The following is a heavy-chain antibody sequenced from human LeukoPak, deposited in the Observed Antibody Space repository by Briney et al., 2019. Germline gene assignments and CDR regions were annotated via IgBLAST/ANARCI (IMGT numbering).Heavy chain of an antibody. J-gene: IGHJ4*02. CDR1: GYTFTDYF. D-gene: IGHD5-12*01. V-gene: IGHV1-2*02. CDR3: ARVRTLYSVIDY. Sequence: ASVKVSCKASGYTFTDYFMHWVRQAPGQGLEWMGWINPNSGGTNYAQKFQGRVTMTRDTSISTAYMELSRLRSDDTAVYYCARVRTLYSVIDYWGQGTLVTVSS. CDR2: INPNSGGT.